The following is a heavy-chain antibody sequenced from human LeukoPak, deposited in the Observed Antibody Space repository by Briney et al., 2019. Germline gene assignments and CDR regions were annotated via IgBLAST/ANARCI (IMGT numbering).Heavy chain of an antibody. CDR1: GFTFSSYA. CDR3: ARDRYYYDSSGYYLFDY. CDR2: IWYDGSNK. V-gene: IGHV3-33*08. Sequence: GRSLRLSCAASGFTFSSYAMHWVRQAPGKGLEWVAVIWYDGSNKYYADSVKGRFTISRDNSKNTLYLQMNSLRAEDTAVYYCARDRYYYDSSGYYLFDYWGQGTLVTVSS. J-gene: IGHJ4*02. D-gene: IGHD3-22*01.